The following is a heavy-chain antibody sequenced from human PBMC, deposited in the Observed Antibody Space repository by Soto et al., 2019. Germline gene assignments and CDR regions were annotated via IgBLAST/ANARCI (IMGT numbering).Heavy chain of an antibody. V-gene: IGHV1-69*04. CDR1: GGTFRNYP. J-gene: IGHJ4*02. CDR2: IFPLTDIP. Sequence: SVKVSCKASGGTFRNYPINWVRQAPGQGLEWMGSIFPLTDIPDYAQNFQARLTISADKSTSTAYMELSSLTSDDTAMYFCARGPLVVLNYFESWGQGTLVTGSS. CDR3: ARGPLVVLNYFES.